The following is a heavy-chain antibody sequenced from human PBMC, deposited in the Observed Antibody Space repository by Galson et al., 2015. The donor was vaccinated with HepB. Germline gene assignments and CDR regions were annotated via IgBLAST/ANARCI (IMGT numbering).Heavy chain of an antibody. CDR2: IYSGGST. D-gene: IGHD3-22*01. J-gene: IGHJ4*02. Sequence: SLRLSCAASGFTVSSNYMSWVRQAPGKGLEWVSVIYSGGSTYYADSVKGRFTISRDNSKNTLYLQMNSLRAEDTAVYYCTTGILYYDSSGQDYWGQGTLVTVSS. CDR3: TTGILYYDSSGQDY. V-gene: IGHV3-53*01. CDR1: GFTVSSNY.